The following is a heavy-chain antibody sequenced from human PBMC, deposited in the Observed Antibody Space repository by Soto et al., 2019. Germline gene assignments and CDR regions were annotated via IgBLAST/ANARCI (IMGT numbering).Heavy chain of an antibody. D-gene: IGHD1-26*01. CDR3: ASGRAPHLEIRSFSEMAA. CDR2: IIPIFGVP. V-gene: IGHV1-69*01. Sequence: QVQLVQSGTEVRKPGSSVKVSCRASGGSFSNYAISWVRQAPGQGLEWMGGIIPIFGVPNYAQRFQGRVTITADEFTSTASRDVSPPRSADPALYYCASGRAPHLEIRSFSEMAAGGGGPTVTVSP. CDR1: GGSFSNYA. J-gene: IGHJ6*01.